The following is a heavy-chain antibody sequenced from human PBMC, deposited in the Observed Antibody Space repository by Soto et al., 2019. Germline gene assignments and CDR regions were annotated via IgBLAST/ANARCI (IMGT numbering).Heavy chain of an antibody. CDR3: TRDHYYDSSGYGYYFDY. CDR2: IRSKAYGGTT. J-gene: IGHJ4*02. Sequence: GGSLRLSCTASGFTFGDYAMSWVRQAPGKGLEWVGFIRSKAYGGTTEYAASVKGRFTISRDDSKSIAYLQMNSLKTEDTAVYYCTRDHYYDSSGYGYYFDYWGQGTLVTVSS. CDR1: GFTFGDYA. V-gene: IGHV3-49*04. D-gene: IGHD3-22*01.